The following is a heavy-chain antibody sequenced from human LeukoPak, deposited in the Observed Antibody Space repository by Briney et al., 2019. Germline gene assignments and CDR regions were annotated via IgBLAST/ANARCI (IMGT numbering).Heavy chain of an antibody. CDR2: ISSSGDTI. Sequence: QPGGSLRLSCAASGFTFSSYEMNWVRQAPGKGLEWVSYISSSGDTIYYADSVKGRFTISRDNAKNSLYLQMNSLRAEDTAVYYCARVGVVAATGDYWGQGTLVTVSS. V-gene: IGHV3-48*03. D-gene: IGHD2-15*01. J-gene: IGHJ4*02. CDR3: ARVGVVAATGDY. CDR1: GFTFSSYE.